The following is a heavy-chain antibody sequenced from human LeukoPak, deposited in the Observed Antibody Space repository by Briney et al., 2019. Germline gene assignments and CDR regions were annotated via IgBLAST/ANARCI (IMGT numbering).Heavy chain of an antibody. Sequence: GGSLRLSCAASGFTFSSYEMNWVRQAPGKGLEWVSYISSSGSTIYYADSVKGRFTISRDNAKNALYLQMNSLRAEDTAVYYCAELGITMIGGVWGKGTTVTVSS. CDR2: ISSSGSTI. V-gene: IGHV3-48*03. D-gene: IGHD3-10*02. J-gene: IGHJ6*04. CDR1: GFTFSSYE. CDR3: AELGITMIGGV.